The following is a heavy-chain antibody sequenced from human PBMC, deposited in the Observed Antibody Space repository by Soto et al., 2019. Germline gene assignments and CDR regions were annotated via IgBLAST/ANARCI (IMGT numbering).Heavy chain of an antibody. V-gene: IGHV4-34*01. Sequence: SETLSLTCTVSGVSTYGYNWGWIRVAPGKGPEWIGEFDRGGSVNYNPSLKSRATISLDSSKSQVSLTLISVTAADTGIYFCAREVPGADYFYIDVWGKGTTVTVSS. CDR2: FDRGGSV. CDR3: AREVPGADYFYIDV. CDR1: GVSTYGYN. J-gene: IGHJ6*03. D-gene: IGHD3-10*01.